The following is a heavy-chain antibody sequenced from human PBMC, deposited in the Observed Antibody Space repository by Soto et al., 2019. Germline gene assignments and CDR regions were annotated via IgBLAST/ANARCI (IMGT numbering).Heavy chain of an antibody. J-gene: IGHJ4*02. CDR1: GGTFSSYS. V-gene: IGHV1-69*01. Sequence: QVQLVQSGAEVKKPGSSVKVSCKASGGTFSSYSISWVRQAPGQGLEWMGGIIPIFGTSNYAQKFQGRVTITADESTSTAYMELSSLRSEDTAVYYCAIEYSSSPPYYPIGYWGQGTLVTVSS. CDR3: AIEYSSSPPYYPIGY. CDR2: IIPIFGTS. D-gene: IGHD6-6*01.